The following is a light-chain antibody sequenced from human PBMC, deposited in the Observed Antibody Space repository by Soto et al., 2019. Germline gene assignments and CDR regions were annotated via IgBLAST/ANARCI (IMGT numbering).Light chain of an antibody. CDR2: DVS. CDR3: QQRSNWPRT. V-gene: IGKV3-11*01. Sequence: IVLTHSPATLSFSPRQRSTLSLRASQRVSSYLIWYQQKPGQAPRLLIYDVSNRATDIPARFSGSGSGTDFTLTISSLEPEDLAVYYCQQRSNWPRTFGQGTKVDIK. CDR1: QRVSSY. J-gene: IGKJ1*01.